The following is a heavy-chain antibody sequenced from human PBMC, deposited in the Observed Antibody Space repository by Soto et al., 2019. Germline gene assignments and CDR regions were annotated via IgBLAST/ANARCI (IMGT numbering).Heavy chain of an antibody. D-gene: IGHD3-3*01. CDR3: TTVGLRLLEGPTIEGLDS. V-gene: IGHV3-74*01. J-gene: IGHJ5*01. CDR2: INSDGSVT. Sequence: VQLVESGGRLVQRGGSLRLSCAASDFIFSNYWMHWVRQAPGEGLVWVARINSDGSVTRYADSVKGRFTISRDNAKNMLYLQMNSLGADDTGVYYCTTVGLRLLEGPTIEGLDSCGQGTLVSVSS. CDR1: DFIFSNYW.